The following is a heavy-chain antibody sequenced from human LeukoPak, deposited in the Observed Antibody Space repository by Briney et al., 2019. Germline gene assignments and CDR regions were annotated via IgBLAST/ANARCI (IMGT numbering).Heavy chain of an antibody. CDR1: GGSISSGSYY. Sequence: SETLSLTCTVSGGSISSGSYYWSWIRQPAGKGLEWIGRIYTSGSTNYNPSLKRRVTISVDTSKNQFSLKLSSVTAADTAVYYCARDGPYCSSTSCGRYYYYYMDVWGKGTTVTISS. CDR3: ARDGPYCSSTSCGRYYYYYMDV. CDR2: IYTSGST. J-gene: IGHJ6*03. V-gene: IGHV4-61*02. D-gene: IGHD2-2*01.